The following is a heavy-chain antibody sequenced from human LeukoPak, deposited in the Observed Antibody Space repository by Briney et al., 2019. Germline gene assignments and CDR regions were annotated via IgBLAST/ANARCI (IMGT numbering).Heavy chain of an antibody. J-gene: IGHJ6*03. CDR2: ISAYNGNT. CDR1: GYTFTSYG. V-gene: IGHV1-18*01. Sequence: ASVKVSCKASGYTFTSYGISWVRQAPGQGLEWMGWISAYNGNTNYAQKLQGRVTMTTDTSTSTAYMELRSLRSDDTAVYYCTRLPTDYYYYYMDVWGKGTTVTISS. CDR3: TRLPTDYYYYYMDV.